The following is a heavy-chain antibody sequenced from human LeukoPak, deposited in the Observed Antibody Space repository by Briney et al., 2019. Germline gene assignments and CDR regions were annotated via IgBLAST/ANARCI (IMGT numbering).Heavy chain of an antibody. D-gene: IGHD2-15*01. CDR1: GFTFSSYG. J-gene: IGHJ4*02. V-gene: IGHV3-30*18. Sequence: PGRSLRLSCAASGFTFSSYGMHWVRQAPGKGLEWMAVISYDGSNKYYADSVKGRFTISRDNSKNTLYLQMNSLRAEDTAVYYCAKGYCSGGSCYATGYYFDYWGQGTLVTVSS. CDR3: AKGYCSGGSCYATGYYFDY. CDR2: ISYDGSNK.